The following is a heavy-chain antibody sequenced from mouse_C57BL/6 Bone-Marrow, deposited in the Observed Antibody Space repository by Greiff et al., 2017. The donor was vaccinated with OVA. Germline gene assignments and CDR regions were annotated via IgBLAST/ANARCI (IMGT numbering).Heavy chain of an antibody. Sequence: VKLMESGPGLVQPSQSLSITCTVSGFSLTSYGVHWVRQSPGKGLEWLGVIWSGGSTDYNAAFISRLSISKDNSKSQFFFKMNSLQADDTAIYYCARTHYYGSSLSYWYFDVWGTGTTVTVSS. CDR1: GFSLTSYG. D-gene: IGHD1-1*01. J-gene: IGHJ1*03. CDR2: IWSGGST. V-gene: IGHV2-2*01. CDR3: ARTHYYGSSLSYWYFDV.